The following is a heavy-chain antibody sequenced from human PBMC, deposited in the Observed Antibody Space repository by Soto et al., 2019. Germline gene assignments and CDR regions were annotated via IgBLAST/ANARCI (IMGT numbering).Heavy chain of an antibody. V-gene: IGHV3-30-3*01. CDR1: GFTFSPYP. Sequence: QVQLVESGGGVVQSGRSLRLSCAASGFTFSPYPMHWVRQAPGKGLEWVAVVSYDETSKYYADSVKGRFTISRDNSKNXLXPQMNSLGPEDTAVYYCVRCWGSGDGSNLGYNWLDPWGQGTLVTVSS. J-gene: IGHJ5*02. CDR3: VRCWGSGDGSNLGYNWLDP. CDR2: VSYDETSK. D-gene: IGHD3-16*01.